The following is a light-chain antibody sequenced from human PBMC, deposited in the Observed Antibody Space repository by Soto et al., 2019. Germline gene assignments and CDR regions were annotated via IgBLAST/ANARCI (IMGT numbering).Light chain of an antibody. Sequence: EIVMTQPPATLSVSPAETATPSRXASQSVSSNLAWYQQKPGQAPRLLIYGASTRASGLPARFSGSGSGTEFTLTISSLQSEDFAVYYCQQYDNWLTGTFGQGTKVDI. V-gene: IGKV3-15*01. CDR3: QQYDNWLTGT. CDR2: GAS. CDR1: QSVSSN. J-gene: IGKJ1*01.